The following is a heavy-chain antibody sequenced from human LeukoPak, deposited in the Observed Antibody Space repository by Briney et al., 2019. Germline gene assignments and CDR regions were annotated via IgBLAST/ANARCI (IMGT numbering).Heavy chain of an antibody. CDR1: GGSISSYY. CDR2: IYYSGST. V-gene: IGHV4-59*01. D-gene: IGHD2-15*01. CDR3: AGQYCSGGSCQLDY. Sequence: SETLSLTCTVSGGSISSYYWSWIRQPPGKGLEWIGYIYYSGSTNYNPSLKSRVTISVDTSKNQFSLKLSSVTAADTAVYYCAGQYCSGGSCQLDYWGQGTLVTASS. J-gene: IGHJ4*02.